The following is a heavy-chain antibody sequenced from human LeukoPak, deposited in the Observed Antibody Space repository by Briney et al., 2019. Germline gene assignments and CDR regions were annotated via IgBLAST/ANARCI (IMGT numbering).Heavy chain of an antibody. J-gene: IGHJ5*02. D-gene: IGHD6-6*01. CDR2: INEDGSVK. CDR3: ASSNYSSSSS. V-gene: IGHV3-7*01. CDR1: GFTFSSYA. Sequence: GGSLRLSCAASGFTFSSYAMSWVRQAPGKGLEWVANINEDGSVKYYVGSVEGRFTISRDNAKNSVYLQMNSLRGEDTAVYYCASSNYSSSSSWGQGTLVTVSS.